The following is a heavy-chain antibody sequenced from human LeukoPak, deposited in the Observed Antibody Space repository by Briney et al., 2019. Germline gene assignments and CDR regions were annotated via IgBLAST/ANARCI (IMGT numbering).Heavy chain of an antibody. CDR3: ARVAEDCSSTSCYAGVDY. Sequence: APVKVSCKASGSTFITYGISGLRQSPGQRLEWMGWISSYNGNTNYAQKLQGRVTMTTDTSTSTAYMELRSLRSDDTAVYYCARVAEDCSSTSCYAGVDYWGQGTLVTVSS. D-gene: IGHD2-2*01. J-gene: IGHJ4*02. CDR2: ISSYNGNT. V-gene: IGHV1-18*01. CDR1: GSTFITYG.